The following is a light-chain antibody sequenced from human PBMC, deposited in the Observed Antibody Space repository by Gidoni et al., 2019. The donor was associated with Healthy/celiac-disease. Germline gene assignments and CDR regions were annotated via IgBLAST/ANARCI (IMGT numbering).Light chain of an antibody. CDR3: QQRRNWPT. CDR2: DAS. CDR1: QSVSSY. V-gene: IGKV3-11*01. J-gene: IGKJ3*01. Sequence: EIVLTQSPATLSLSPGERATLSCRASQSVSSYLAWYQQNPGQAPRLLIYDASNRATGIPARFSGSGSGTDFTLTISSLEPEDFAVYSCQQRRNWPTFGPGTKVDIK.